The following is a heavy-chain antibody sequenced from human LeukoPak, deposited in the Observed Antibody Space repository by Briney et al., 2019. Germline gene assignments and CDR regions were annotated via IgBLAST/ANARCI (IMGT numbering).Heavy chain of an antibody. CDR1: GFTLSSYG. D-gene: IGHD2-15*01. V-gene: IGHV3-33*06. Sequence: GGSLRLSCAASGFTLSSYGMHWVRQAPGKGLEWVAVIWYDGSNKYYADSVKGRFTISRDNSKNTLYLQMNSLRAEDTAVYYCAKDNCSGGSCYLFDYWGQGTLVTVSS. CDR2: IWYDGSNK. CDR3: AKDNCSGGSCYLFDY. J-gene: IGHJ4*02.